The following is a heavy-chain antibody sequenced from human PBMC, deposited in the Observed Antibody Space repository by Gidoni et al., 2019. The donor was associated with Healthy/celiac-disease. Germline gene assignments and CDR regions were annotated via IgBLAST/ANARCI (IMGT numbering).Heavy chain of an antibody. CDR3: TTDLTGYQLPLLPYYYYGMDV. V-gene: IGHV3-15*01. J-gene: IGHJ6*02. D-gene: IGHD2-2*01. CDR2: IKSKTDGGTT. Sequence: EVQLVESGGGLVKPGGSLRLSCAASGFPFSNAWMSWVRQAPGKGLEWVGRIKSKTDGGTTDYAAPVKGRFTISRDDSKNTLYLQMNSLKTEDTAVYYCTTDLTGYQLPLLPYYYYGMDVWGQGTTVTVSS. CDR1: GFPFSNAW.